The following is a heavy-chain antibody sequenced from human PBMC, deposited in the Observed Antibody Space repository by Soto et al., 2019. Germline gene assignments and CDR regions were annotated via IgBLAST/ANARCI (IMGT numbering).Heavy chain of an antibody. D-gene: IGHD2-2*01. Sequence: PVGSLRLSCAASGFTVSSNYMSWVRQAPGKGLEWVSVIYSGGSTYYADSVKGRFTISRHNSKNTLYLQMNSLRAEDTAVYYCARAFRAYCSSTRCYENYYYYYMDVWGKGTTVTVSS. CDR3: ARAFRAYCSSTRCYENYYYYYMDV. CDR2: IYSGGST. J-gene: IGHJ6*03. CDR1: GFTVSSNY. V-gene: IGHV3-53*04.